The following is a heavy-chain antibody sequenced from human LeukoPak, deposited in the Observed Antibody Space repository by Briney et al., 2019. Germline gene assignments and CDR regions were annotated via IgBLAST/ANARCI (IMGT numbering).Heavy chain of an antibody. CDR3: ARLVGAATDPFDY. D-gene: IGHD1-26*01. CDR1: GGSISYY. V-gene: IGHV4-39*01. J-gene: IGHJ4*02. CDR2: IYYSGTT. Sequence: PSEALSLTCTVSGGSISYYWGWIRQPPGKGLEWIGTIYYSGTTYYNPSLKSRVFISVDTSKNQFSLKLRSVTAADTAVYYCARLVGAATDPFDYWGQGILVTVSS.